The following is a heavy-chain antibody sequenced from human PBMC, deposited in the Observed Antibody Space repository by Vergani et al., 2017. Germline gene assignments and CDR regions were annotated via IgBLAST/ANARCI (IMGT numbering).Heavy chain of an antibody. V-gene: IGHV3-30*03. CDR1: GFTSSYYG. J-gene: IGHJ1*01. Sequence: QVHLVESGGGVVQPGRSLRIPCVVSGFTSSYYGMHWVRQAPGKGLEWVAVISYDGTQKYYADSVKGRFTISRDNSKSTLYLQMNSLRTEDTAVYYCATKSCGTPGCQIGYFREWGQGTLVTVSS. CDR3: ATKSCGTPGCQIGYFRE. CDR2: ISYDGTQK. D-gene: IGHD1-1*01.